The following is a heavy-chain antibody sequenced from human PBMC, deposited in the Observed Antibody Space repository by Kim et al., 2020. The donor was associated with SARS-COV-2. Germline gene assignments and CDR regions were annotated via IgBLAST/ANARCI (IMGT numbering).Heavy chain of an antibody. J-gene: IGHJ6*02. CDR1: GFTVSSNY. CDR3: ARGGVPAAMLYYYGMDV. CDR2: IYSGGST. V-gene: IGHV3-53*01. Sequence: GGSLRLSCAASGFTVSSNYMSWVRQAPGKGLEWVSVIYSGGSTYYADSVKGRFTISRDNSKNTLYLQMNSLRAEDTAVYYCARGGVPAAMLYYYGMDVWGQGTTVTVSS. D-gene: IGHD2-2*01.